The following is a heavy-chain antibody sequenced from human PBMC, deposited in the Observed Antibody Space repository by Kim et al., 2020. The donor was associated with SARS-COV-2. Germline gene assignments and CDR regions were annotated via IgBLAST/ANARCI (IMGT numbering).Heavy chain of an antibody. Sequence: RYSPSFQGQVTISADKSISTAYLQWSSLKASDTAMYYCARQPGFIAASDYWGQGTLVTVSS. CDR3: ARQPGFIAASDY. J-gene: IGHJ4*02. V-gene: IGHV5-51*01. D-gene: IGHD6-13*01.